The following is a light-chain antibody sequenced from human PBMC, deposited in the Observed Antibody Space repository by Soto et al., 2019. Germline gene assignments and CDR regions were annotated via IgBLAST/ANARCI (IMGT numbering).Light chain of an antibody. CDR3: QQYHSYWT. V-gene: IGKV1-13*02. CDR1: QGIRND. Sequence: AIQMTQSPSSLSASVGDRVTISCRASQGIRNDLAWYQQKPGKAPKLLIYDASSLESGVPQRFSGSGSGAEFTLTLSSLQTDDFSTYYCQQYHSYWTFGQGTKVDIK. J-gene: IGKJ1*01. CDR2: DAS.